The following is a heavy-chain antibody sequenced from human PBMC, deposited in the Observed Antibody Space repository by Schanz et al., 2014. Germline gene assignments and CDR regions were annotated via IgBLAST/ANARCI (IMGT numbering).Heavy chain of an antibody. CDR2: MIGSGSSV. CDR1: GFTFSIYG. J-gene: IGHJ4*02. D-gene: IGHD3-9*01. CDR3: AKHVRTLTGNDY. V-gene: IGHV3-23*01. Sequence: EVQLLESGGGLVQPGGSLRLSCAASGFTFSIYGMSWVRQAPGKGLEWVSRMIGSGSSVFYADSVKGRFTISRDNLKNTVYLQMNSLRAGDTAVYYCAKHVRTLTGNDYWGQGTLVTVSS.